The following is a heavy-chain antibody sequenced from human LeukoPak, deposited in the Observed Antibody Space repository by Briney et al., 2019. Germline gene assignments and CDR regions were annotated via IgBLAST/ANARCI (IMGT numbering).Heavy chain of an antibody. Sequence: PGGSLRLSCAASGFTFSSYGMNWVRQAPGEGLEWVSFVSIGGTYIYYADSVKGRFTISRDDAKNSLYLQMNSLTAEDTAEYYCARNKINTVTTGWYFDLWGRGTLVTVSS. CDR1: GFTFSSYG. CDR3: ARNKINTVTTGWYFDL. J-gene: IGHJ2*01. V-gene: IGHV3-21*01. D-gene: IGHD4-17*01. CDR2: VSIGGTYI.